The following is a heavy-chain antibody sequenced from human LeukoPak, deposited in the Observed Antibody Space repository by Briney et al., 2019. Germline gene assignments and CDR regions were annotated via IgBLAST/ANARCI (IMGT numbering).Heavy chain of an antibody. J-gene: IGHJ4*02. CDR2: INHSGST. Sequence: SETLSLTCAVYGGSFSGYCWSWIRQPPGKGLEWIGEINHSGSTNYNPSLKSRVTISVDTSKNQFSLKLSSVTAADTAVYYCARVIRNYGVDYWGQGTLVTVSS. V-gene: IGHV4-34*01. CDR3: ARVIRNYGVDY. D-gene: IGHD4-17*01. CDR1: GGSFSGYC.